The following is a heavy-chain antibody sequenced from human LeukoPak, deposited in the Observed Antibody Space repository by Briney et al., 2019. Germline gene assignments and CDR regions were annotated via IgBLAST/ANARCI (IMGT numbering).Heavy chain of an antibody. V-gene: IGHV3-21*04. Sequence: GGSLRLSCAASGFTFSSYSMNWVRQAPGKGLEWVSSISSSSSYIYYADSVKGRFTISRDNAKNSLYLQMNSLRAEDMALYYCAKGDSSSWYWYFDLWGRGTLVTVSS. CDR2: ISSSSSYI. D-gene: IGHD6-13*01. CDR1: GFTFSSYS. CDR3: AKGDSSSWYWYFDL. J-gene: IGHJ2*01.